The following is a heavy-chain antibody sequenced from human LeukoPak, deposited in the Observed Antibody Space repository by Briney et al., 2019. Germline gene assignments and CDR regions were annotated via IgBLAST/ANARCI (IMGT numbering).Heavy chain of an antibody. V-gene: IGHV1-18*01. CDR2: ISAYNGDI. CDR3: ARESGSDAFDI. CDR1: GYTFTKYG. J-gene: IGHJ3*02. Sequence: ASVKLSCKASGYTFTKYGVSWVRQAPGQGLEWMGWISAYNGDIKYAQRGKGRVTMTTDTSTSTVYMELRSLRSDDTAVYYCARESGSDAFDIWGQGTMVTVSS.